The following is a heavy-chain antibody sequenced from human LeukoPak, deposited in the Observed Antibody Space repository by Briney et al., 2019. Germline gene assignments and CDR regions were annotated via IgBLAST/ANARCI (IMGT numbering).Heavy chain of an antibody. CDR2: ISYDGSNK. CDR1: GFTFSSYA. J-gene: IGHJ4*02. CDR3: ARLGVYSSSSGANY. Sequence: GGSLRPSCAASGFTFSSYAMHWVRQAPGKGLEWVAVISYDGSNKYYADSVKGRFTISRDNSKNTLYLQMNSLRDEDTAVYYCARLGVYSSSSGANYWGQGTLVTVSS. D-gene: IGHD6-6*01. V-gene: IGHV3-30*04.